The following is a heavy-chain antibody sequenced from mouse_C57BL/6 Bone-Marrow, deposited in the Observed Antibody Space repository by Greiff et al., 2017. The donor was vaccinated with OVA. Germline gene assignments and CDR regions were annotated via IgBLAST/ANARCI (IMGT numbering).Heavy chain of an antibody. CDR1: GYTFTSYG. CDR3: ARDGDYGSSYKDYAMDY. J-gene: IGHJ4*01. V-gene: IGHV1-81*01. Sequence: QVQLQQSGAELARPGASVKLSCKASGYTFTSYGISWVKQRTGQGLEWIGEIYPRSGNTYYNEKFKGKATLTADKSSSTAYMELRSLTSEDPAVYICARDGDYGSSYKDYAMDYWGQGTSVTVSA. D-gene: IGHD1-1*01. CDR2: IYPRSGNT.